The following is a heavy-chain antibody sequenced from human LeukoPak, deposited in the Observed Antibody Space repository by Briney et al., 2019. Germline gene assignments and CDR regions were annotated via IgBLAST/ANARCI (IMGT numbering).Heavy chain of an antibody. J-gene: IGHJ5*02. CDR3: ARVGRYYYDSSGYYRKGWFDP. D-gene: IGHD3-22*01. V-gene: IGHV4-59*01. Sequence: SETLSLTCTVSGGSISSYYWSWIRQPPGKGLQWIGYIYYSGSTNHNPSLKSRVTISVDTSKNQFSLKLSSVTAADTAVYFCARVGRYYYDSSGYYRKGWFDPWGQGTLVTVSS. CDR2: IYYSGST. CDR1: GGSISSYY.